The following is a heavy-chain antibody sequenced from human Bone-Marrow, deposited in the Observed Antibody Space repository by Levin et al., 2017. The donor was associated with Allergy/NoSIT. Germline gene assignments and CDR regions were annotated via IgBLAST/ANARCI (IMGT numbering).Heavy chain of an antibody. D-gene: IGHD3-22*01. CDR3: ARDLDSSGFSPAVGFDY. V-gene: IGHV3-11*01. J-gene: IGHJ4*02. CDR2: ISSSGSTI. Sequence: GESLKISCGSSGFSFSDYYMSWIRKAPGKGLEWVSYISSSGSTIYFADSVRGRFAISRDNAKNSLYLQMNSLRAEHTAAYYCARDLDSSGFSPAVGFDYWGRGTLVTVSS. CDR1: GFSFSDYY.